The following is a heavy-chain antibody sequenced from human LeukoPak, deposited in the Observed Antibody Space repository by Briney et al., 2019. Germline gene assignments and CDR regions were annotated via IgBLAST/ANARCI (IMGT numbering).Heavy chain of an antibody. CDR2: INPSGGST. V-gene: IGHV1-46*01. J-gene: IGHJ6*03. CDR3: ARDGALLWFGGPHYMDV. CDR1: GYTFTGYY. Sequence: ASVKVSCKASGYTFTGYYMHWVRQAPGQGLEWMGIINPSGGSTSYAQKFQGRVTMTRDMSTSTVYMELSSLRSEDTAVYYCARDGALLWFGGPHYMDVWGKGTTVTVSS. D-gene: IGHD3-10*01.